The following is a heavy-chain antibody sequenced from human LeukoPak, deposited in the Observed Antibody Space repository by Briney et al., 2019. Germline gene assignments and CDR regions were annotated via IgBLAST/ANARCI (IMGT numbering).Heavy chain of an antibody. J-gene: IGHJ4*02. CDR3: ALTGYYNDY. V-gene: IGHV3-48*03. CDR2: ISSSGSTI. D-gene: IGHD3-9*01. CDR1: GFTFSSYE. Sequence: GGSLRLSCAASGFTFSSYEMNWVRQAPGKGLEWVSYISSSGSTIYYADSVKGRFTISRDNAKNSLYLQMNSLRTEDTAVYYCALTGYYNDYWGQGTLVTVSS.